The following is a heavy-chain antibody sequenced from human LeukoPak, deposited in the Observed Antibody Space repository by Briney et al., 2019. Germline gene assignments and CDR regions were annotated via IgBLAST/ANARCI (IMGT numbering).Heavy chain of an antibody. J-gene: IGHJ3*02. Sequence: GASVKVSCKASGYTFTNYAMHWVRQARGQRLEWMGWINAGNGNTKYSQKFQGRVTITRDTSASTAYMELSSLRSEDTAVYYCARESSMVRGLNAFDIWGQGTMVTVSS. D-gene: IGHD3-10*01. V-gene: IGHV1-3*01. CDR1: GYTFTNYA. CDR2: INAGNGNT. CDR3: ARESSMVRGLNAFDI.